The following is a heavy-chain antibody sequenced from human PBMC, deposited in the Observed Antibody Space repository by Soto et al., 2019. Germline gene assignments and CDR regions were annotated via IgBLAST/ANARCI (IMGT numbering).Heavy chain of an antibody. J-gene: IGHJ6*02. CDR1: RGTFSSYT. CDR2: IIPILGIA. CDR3: ARGRSYYYDSSGYLEPAFDYYYGMDV. D-gene: IGHD3-22*01. V-gene: IGHV1-69*02. Sequence: AASVKVSSKASRGTFSSYTISWVRQAPGQGLEWMGRIIPILGIANYAQKFQGRVTITADKSTSTAYMELSSLRSEDTAVYYCARGRSYYYDSSGYLEPAFDYYYGMDVWGQGTTVTV.